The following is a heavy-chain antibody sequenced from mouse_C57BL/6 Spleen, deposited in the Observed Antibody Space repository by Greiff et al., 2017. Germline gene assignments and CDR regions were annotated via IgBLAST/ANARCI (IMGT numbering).Heavy chain of an antibody. CDR2: IDPSDSYT. Sequence: VQLQQPGAELVMPGASVKLSCKASGYTFTSYWMHWVKQRPGQGLEWIGEIDPSDSYTNYNQKFTGKSTLTVDKSSSTAYMQLSILTSEDSAVYYCARYYYGSSYVFADWGQGTLVTVSA. V-gene: IGHV1-69*01. J-gene: IGHJ3*01. CDR1: GYTFTSYW. D-gene: IGHD1-1*01. CDR3: ARYYYGSSYVFAD.